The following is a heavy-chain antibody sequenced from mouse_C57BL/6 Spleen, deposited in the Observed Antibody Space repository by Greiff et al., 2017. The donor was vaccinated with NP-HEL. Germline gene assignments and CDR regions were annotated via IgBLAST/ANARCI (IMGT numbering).Heavy chain of an antibody. CDR1: GYAFSSSW. D-gene: IGHD2-2*01. CDR3: AREIYYGSFDY. J-gene: IGHJ2*01. CDR2: IYPGDGDT. Sequence: QVQLQQSGPELVKPGASVKISCKASGYAFSSSWMNWVKQRPGKGLEWIGRIYPGDGDTNYNGKFKGKATLTADKSSSTASMQLSSLTSEDSAVYFCAREIYYGSFDYWGQGTTLTVSS. V-gene: IGHV1-82*01.